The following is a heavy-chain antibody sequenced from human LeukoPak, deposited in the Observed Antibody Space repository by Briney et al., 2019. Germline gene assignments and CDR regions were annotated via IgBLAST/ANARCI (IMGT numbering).Heavy chain of an antibody. Sequence: PSETLSLTGAGYGGSFIGYYWSWIRQPPGKGLEWIGEISHSGSTNYNPSLKSRVTISVDTSKNQFSLKLSPVTAADTAVYYCARDLDSSGYYFDYWGQGTLVTVSS. V-gene: IGHV4-34*01. CDR1: GGSFIGYY. D-gene: IGHD3-22*01. CDR2: ISHSGST. CDR3: ARDLDSSGYYFDY. J-gene: IGHJ4*02.